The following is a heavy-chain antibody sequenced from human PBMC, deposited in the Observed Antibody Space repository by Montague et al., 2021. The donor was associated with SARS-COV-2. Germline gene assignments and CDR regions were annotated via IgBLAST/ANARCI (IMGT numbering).Heavy chain of an antibody. Sequence: SEILSLTCEVSGASISSNNWWIWVRQSPGKGLEWIGETYHSGSTNYNPSLRSRVTISVDKSKNQFSLKVNSVTAADTAVYYCARLGVVPSPRTFDPWGQGTLVTVSS. D-gene: IGHD3-10*01. CDR2: TYHSGST. CDR3: ARLGVVPSPRTFDP. V-gene: IGHV4-4*02. CDR1: GASISSNNW. J-gene: IGHJ5*02.